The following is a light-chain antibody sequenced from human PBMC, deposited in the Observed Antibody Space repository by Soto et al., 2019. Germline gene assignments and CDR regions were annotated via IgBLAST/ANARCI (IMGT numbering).Light chain of an antibody. CDR1: QSVSSSY. J-gene: IGKJ5*01. Sequence: ETVLTQSPGTLSFSPGERTTLSCRASQSVSSSYLAWYQQKPGQAPRLLIYGASSRATGIPDRFSGSGSGTDFTLTISRLEPEDFAVYYCQQYGSSPITFGHGTRLEI. V-gene: IGKV3-20*01. CDR3: QQYGSSPIT. CDR2: GAS.